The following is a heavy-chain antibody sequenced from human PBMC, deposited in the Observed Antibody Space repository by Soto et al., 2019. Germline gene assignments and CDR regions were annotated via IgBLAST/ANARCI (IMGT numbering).Heavy chain of an antibody. Sequence: PSETLSLTCTVSGGSISRGGYFCSWIRQHPGKGLEWIGSVSFTGSTYFNPSLKSRVTISVDTSKNQLSLNLSSVTAADTAVYYCARDTFDWLFDYWGQGTLVTVSS. J-gene: IGHJ4*02. CDR1: GGSISRGGYF. CDR2: VSFTGST. D-gene: IGHD3-9*01. CDR3: ARDTFDWLFDY. V-gene: IGHV4-31*03.